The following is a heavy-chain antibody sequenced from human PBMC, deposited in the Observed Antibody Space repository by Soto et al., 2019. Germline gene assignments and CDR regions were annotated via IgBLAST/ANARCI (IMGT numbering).Heavy chain of an antibody. CDR1: GFTFSSHA. CDR2: ISGSGGST. Sequence: GGSLILSCAASGFTFSSHAMSWVRQAPGKGLEWVSVISGSGGSTYYADSVKGRFTISRDNSKHTLYVQVNSLRAEDTAVYYWAKDHDSSGWWTRWYGWGQESTVAVAS. V-gene: IGHV3-23*01. J-gene: IGHJ6*02. CDR3: AKDHDSSGWWTRWYG. D-gene: IGHD6-19*01.